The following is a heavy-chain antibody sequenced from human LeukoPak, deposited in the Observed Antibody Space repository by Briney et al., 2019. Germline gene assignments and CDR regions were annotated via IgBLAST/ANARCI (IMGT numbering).Heavy chain of an antibody. D-gene: IGHD5-12*01. Sequence: GGSLRLSCVTSGFTFSSFWMNWVRQARGKGLEWVANIKQDGSEQYYVDSVKGRFTISRDNAKKSLSLHMDSLRAEDTAVYYCATTGGYDYWYFDPWGRGTLVTVSS. CDR3: ATTGGYDYWYFDP. J-gene: IGHJ2*01. CDR1: GFTFSSFW. V-gene: IGHV3-7*01. CDR2: IKQDGSEQ.